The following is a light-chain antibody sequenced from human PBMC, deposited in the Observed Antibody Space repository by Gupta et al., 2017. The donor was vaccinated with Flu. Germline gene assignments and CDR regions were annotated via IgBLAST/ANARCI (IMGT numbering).Light chain of an antibody. CDR2: KAS. J-gene: IGKJ4*01. CDR3: QQYDSYSLT. V-gene: IGKV1-5*03. CDR1: QSLSSW. Sequence: DIQITQSPSTFSAYVGDRVTITCRASQSLSSWLAWYQQKPGKAPNLLIYKASNLESGVPSRFSGSGSGTEFTLTISSLQPDDFATYYCQQYDSYSLTFGGGTKVEI.